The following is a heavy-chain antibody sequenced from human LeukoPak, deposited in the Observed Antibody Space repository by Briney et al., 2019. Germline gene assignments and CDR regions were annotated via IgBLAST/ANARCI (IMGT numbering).Heavy chain of an antibody. CDR3: AMPDLYCSGGGCQYYYYGMDV. CDR1: GFTFSSYA. D-gene: IGHD2-15*01. CDR2: ISGSGGST. V-gene: IGHV3-23*01. Sequence: GGSLRLSCAASGFTFSSYAMSWVRQAPGKGLEWVSAISGSGGSTYYADSVKGRFTISRDNSKNTLYLQMNSLRAEDTAVYYCAMPDLYCSGGGCQYYYYGMDVWGQGTTVTVSS. J-gene: IGHJ6*02.